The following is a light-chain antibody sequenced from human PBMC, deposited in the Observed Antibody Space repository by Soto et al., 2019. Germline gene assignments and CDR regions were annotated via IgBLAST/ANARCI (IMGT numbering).Light chain of an antibody. Sequence: QSALTQPASVSGSPGQSITISCTGTSSDIGVYNYVSWNQQHPGKAPKLIIYDVSTRPSGISNRFSGSKSGNTASLTISGLQAEDEADYYCTSYTSSSTVVFGGGTKLTVL. J-gene: IGLJ3*02. CDR3: TSYTSSSTVV. CDR1: SSDIGVYNY. CDR2: DVS. V-gene: IGLV2-14*01.